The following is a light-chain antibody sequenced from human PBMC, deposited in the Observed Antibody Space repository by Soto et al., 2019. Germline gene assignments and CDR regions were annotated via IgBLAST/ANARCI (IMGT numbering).Light chain of an antibody. CDR1: QSVSSN. Sequence: EIVMTQSPATLSVSPGERATLSCRASQSVSSNLAWYQQRPGQAPRLLIYGASTRATGIPARLSGSGSGTVFTLTISSPQSEDFAVYYCQQHNNWPFTFGQGTKLEIK. J-gene: IGKJ2*01. CDR2: GAS. CDR3: QQHNNWPFT. V-gene: IGKV3-15*01.